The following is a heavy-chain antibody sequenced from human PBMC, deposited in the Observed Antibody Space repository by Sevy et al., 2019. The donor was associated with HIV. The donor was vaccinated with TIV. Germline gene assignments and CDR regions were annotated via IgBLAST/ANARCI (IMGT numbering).Heavy chain of an antibody. Sequence: GGSLRLSCAASGFTVSSNYMSWVRQAPGKGLEWVSRVDNDGSGTNYADSVKGRFTISRDNAKNTVYLQMNSLRAEDTAVYYCTRDMYGIDYWGQGTLVTVSS. CDR3: TRDMYGIDY. D-gene: IGHD2-8*01. CDR1: GFTVSSNY. CDR2: VDNDGSGT. V-gene: IGHV3-74*01. J-gene: IGHJ4*02.